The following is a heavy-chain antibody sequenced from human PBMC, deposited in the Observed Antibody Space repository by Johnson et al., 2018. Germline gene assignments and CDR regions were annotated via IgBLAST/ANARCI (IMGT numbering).Heavy chain of an antibody. CDR3: AGTNWGWGKGAFDI. V-gene: IGHV3-30*03. CDR1: GFTFSSYG. Sequence: QVQLVESGGGVVQPGRSLRLSCAASGFTFSSYGMHWVRQAPGKGLEWVAVISYDGSNKYYADSVKGRFTISRDNSKNTLYLQMNSLRAGDTAVYYCAGTNWGWGKGAFDIWGQGTMVTVSS. D-gene: IGHD7-27*01. J-gene: IGHJ3*02. CDR2: ISYDGSNK.